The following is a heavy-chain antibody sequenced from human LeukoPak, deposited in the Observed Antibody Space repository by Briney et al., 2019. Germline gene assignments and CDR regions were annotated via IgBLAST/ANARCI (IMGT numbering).Heavy chain of an antibody. D-gene: IGHD6-13*01. CDR1: GYAFSGHF. V-gene: IGHV1-8*02. Sequence: ASMKVSCKASGYAFSGHFIHWVRQAPGQGLEWLGWMNPNSGNTGYAQKFQGRVTMTRNTSISTAYMELSSLRSEDTAVYYCARDIAAAGTYYYYGMDVWGQGTTVTVSS. CDR2: MNPNSGNT. J-gene: IGHJ6*02. CDR3: ARDIAAAGTYYYYGMDV.